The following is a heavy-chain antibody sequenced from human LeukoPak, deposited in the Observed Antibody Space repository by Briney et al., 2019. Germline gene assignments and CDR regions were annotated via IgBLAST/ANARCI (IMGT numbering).Heavy chain of an antibody. Sequence: GGSLRLSCAASGFTFSNYSMNWVRQAPGKGLEWGSSISSSTTYIYYAGSVKGRFTISRDNAKNSLYLQLNSLRAEDTAVYYCTRISVVSTFRSPKYYFDYWGQGTLVTVSS. CDR3: TRISVVSTFRSPKYYFDY. J-gene: IGHJ4*02. D-gene: IGHD2/OR15-2a*01. CDR2: ISSSTTYI. V-gene: IGHV3-21*03. CDR1: GFTFSNYS.